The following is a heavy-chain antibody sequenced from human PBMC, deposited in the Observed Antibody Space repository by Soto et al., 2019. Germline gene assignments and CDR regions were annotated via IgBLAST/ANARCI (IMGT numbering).Heavy chain of an antibody. CDR3: AKAFYDSSGRFDC. Sequence: PGGSLRLSCAASGFTFSSYAMSWVRQAPGKGLEWVSAISGSGGSTYYADSVKGRFTISRDNSKNTLYLQMTSLRAEDTAVYYCAKAFYDSSGRFDCWGQLTLVTVSS. D-gene: IGHD3-22*01. V-gene: IGHV3-23*01. J-gene: IGHJ4*02. CDR1: GFTFSSYA. CDR2: ISGSGGST.